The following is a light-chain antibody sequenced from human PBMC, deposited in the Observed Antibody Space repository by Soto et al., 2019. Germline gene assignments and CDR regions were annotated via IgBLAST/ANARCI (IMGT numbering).Light chain of an antibody. J-gene: IGLJ1*01. CDR3: TSYTSSSTYV. CDR2: DVS. Sequence: QSVLTQPASVSGSPGQSIAISCTGTSSDVGGYNYVSWYQQHPGKAPKLMIYDVSNRPSGVSDRFSGSKSGNTASLTISGLQAEDEADYYCTSYTSSSTYVFGTRT. CDR1: SSDVGGYNY. V-gene: IGLV2-14*01.